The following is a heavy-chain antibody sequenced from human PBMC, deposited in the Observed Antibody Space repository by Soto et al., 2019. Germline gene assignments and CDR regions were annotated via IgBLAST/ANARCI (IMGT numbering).Heavy chain of an antibody. D-gene: IGHD6-19*01. CDR1: SGTIRSPDW. Sequence: PSETLSLTCGVSSGTIRSPDWWTWVRQPPGKGLEWIGEIFQSGSTNYTPSLESRVTISVDKSKNQFSLTLTSVTAADTAVYFCARGRGRYSSGWSWFDPWGQGTLVTVSS. V-gene: IGHV4-4*02. CDR3: ARGRGRYSSGWSWFDP. J-gene: IGHJ5*02. CDR2: IFQSGST.